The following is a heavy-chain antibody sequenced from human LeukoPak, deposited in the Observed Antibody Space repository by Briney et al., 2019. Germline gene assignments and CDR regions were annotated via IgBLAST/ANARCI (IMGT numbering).Heavy chain of an antibody. CDR1: GGSFSGYY. V-gene: IGHV4-34*01. J-gene: IGHJ4*02. D-gene: IGHD2-15*01. CDR3: ARGGMGDIVVVVGVTPSRHFDY. Sequence: AETLTLTCAVYGGSFSGYYWSWIRQPPGKGLEWIGEINQSGSTNYNPSLKNRVTISVDTSKNQFSLKLSSVIAADTAVYYCARGGMGDIVVVVGVTPSRHFDYWGQGTMLTVSS. CDR2: INQSGST.